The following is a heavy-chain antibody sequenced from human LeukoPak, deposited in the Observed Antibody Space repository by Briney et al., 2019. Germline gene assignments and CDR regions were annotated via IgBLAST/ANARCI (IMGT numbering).Heavy chain of an antibody. D-gene: IGHD3-3*01. V-gene: IGHV3-30-3*01. CDR2: ISYDGSNK. CDR3: GRPSMEWLLTACWFDP. CDR1: GFTFSSYA. Sequence: GSLRLSCAASGFTFSSYAMHWVRQAPGKGLEWGAVISYDGSNKYYADSVKGRFTISRDNSKNTLYLQMNRLRAEDTAVYYCGRPSMEWLLTACWFDPWGQGTLVTVSS. J-gene: IGHJ5*02.